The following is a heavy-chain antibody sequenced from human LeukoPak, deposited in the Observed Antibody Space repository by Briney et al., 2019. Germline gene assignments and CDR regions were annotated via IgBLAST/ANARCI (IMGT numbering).Heavy chain of an antibody. D-gene: IGHD3-22*01. CDR2: IYYSGTI. V-gene: IGHV4-59*01. CDR1: GGSLGSYY. CDR3: ARERVGDSYYDGSRRYFDL. J-gene: IGHJ2*01. Sequence: SETLSLTCTVSGGSLGSYYWTWIRQPPGKGLEWIAYIYYSGTINYNPSLKSRVTLSVDMSKNQFPLKLRSVTAADTAVYYCARERVGDSYYDGSRRYFDLWGRGTLVTVSS.